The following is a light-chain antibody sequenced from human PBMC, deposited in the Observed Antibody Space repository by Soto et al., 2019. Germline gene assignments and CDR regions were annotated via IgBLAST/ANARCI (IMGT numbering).Light chain of an antibody. V-gene: IGKV3-20*01. CDR2: AAS. J-gene: IGKJ2*01. CDR3: QQYGTSPYI. Sequence: EIVLTQSPGTLSLSPGERATLSCRASQSISSSFLAWYQVKPGQAPRLLIYAASSRATGIPDRISGSGSGTDFNLTIIRLAPEDFAVYSCQQYGTSPYIFGQGTTLEIK. CDR1: QSISSSF.